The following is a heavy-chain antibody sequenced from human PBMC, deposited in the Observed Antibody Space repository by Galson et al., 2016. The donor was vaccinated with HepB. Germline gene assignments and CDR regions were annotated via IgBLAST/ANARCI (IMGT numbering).Heavy chain of an antibody. J-gene: IGHJ4*02. CDR3: AKDSRIPLDY. V-gene: IGHV4-31*03. CDR1: GDSISSGGYF. CDR2: IDYSGRP. Sequence: TLSLTCTVSGDSISSGGYFWTWIRQHPGKGLEWIGHIDYSGRPTYNPSLKSRVTISVDTSENQSSLQLSSVTAADTAVYYCAKDSRIPLDYWGQGTLVTVSS. D-gene: IGHD5-18*01.